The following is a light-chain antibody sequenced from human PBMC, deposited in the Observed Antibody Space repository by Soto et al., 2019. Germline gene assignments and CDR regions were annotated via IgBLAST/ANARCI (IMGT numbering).Light chain of an antibody. Sequence: QSVLTQPPSVSAAPGQKVTISCSGSSSNIGRNYVSWYQQLPGTAPKLLIYDNNKRPSGIADRFSGSKSVTSATLGITGLQTGDEADYYCGTWDSSLSAYVFGTGTKLTV. CDR3: GTWDSSLSAYV. V-gene: IGLV1-51*01. J-gene: IGLJ1*01. CDR2: DNN. CDR1: SSNIGRNY.